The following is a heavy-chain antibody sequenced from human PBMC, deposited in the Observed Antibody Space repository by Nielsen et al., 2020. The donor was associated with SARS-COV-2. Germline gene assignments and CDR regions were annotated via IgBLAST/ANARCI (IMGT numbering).Heavy chain of an antibody. CDR1: GGSFSGYY. V-gene: IGHV4-34*01. CDR3: ARTLYSGYDRGNWFDP. J-gene: IGHJ5*02. CDR2: INHSGST. D-gene: IGHD5-12*01. Sequence: SETLSLTCAVYGGSFSGYYWSWIRQPPGKGLEWIGEINHSGSTNYNPSLKSRVTISVDTSKNQFSLKLSSVTAADTAVYYCARTLYSGYDRGNWFDPWGQGTLVTVSS.